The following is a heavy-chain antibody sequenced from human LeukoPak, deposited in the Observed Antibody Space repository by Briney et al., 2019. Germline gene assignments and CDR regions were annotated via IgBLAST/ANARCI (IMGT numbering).Heavy chain of an antibody. CDR3: ASRGSSGSLTS. D-gene: IGHD6-19*01. CDR1: GGSITNYY. Sequence: SETLSLTCTVSGGSITNYYWTWIRQSPGRGLEWIGYVYYIGSANYNPSLKSRVTISLNTSKNQVSLNLTSVTAADSAVYYCASRGSSGSLTSWGQGTLVTVSS. V-gene: IGHV4-59*01. J-gene: IGHJ4*02. CDR2: VYYIGSA.